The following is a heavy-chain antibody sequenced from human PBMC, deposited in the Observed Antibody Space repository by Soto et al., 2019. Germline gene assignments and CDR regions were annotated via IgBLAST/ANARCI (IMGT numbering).Heavy chain of an antibody. CDR3: ARCGWYLDH. Sequence: QVQLHESGPGLAKPSETLSLTCTVSGGSMSPNYWSWIRQPPGKGLEWIGYMYYSGNTNYNPSLRSRVIMSVDTSKNQFSLKLSSVTAAVTAVYYCARCGWYLDHWGQGTLVTVSS. V-gene: IGHV4-59*01. J-gene: IGHJ4*02. CDR1: GGSMSPNY. CDR2: MYYSGNT. D-gene: IGHD6-19*01.